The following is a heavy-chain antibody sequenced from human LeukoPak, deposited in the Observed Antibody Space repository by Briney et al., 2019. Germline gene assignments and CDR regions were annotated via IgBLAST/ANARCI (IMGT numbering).Heavy chain of an antibody. V-gene: IGHV4-4*07. CDR1: GGSMSSYY. Sequence: PSETLSLTCTVSGGSMSSYYWSWIRRPAGKGLEWIGRFYASGSTNYNPSLKSRVTMSVDTSKNQFSLKLSSVTAADTAVYYCARLPWGAYSSFDPWGQGTLVTVSS. CDR3: ARLPWGAYSSFDP. CDR2: FYASGST. J-gene: IGHJ5*02. D-gene: IGHD3-16*01.